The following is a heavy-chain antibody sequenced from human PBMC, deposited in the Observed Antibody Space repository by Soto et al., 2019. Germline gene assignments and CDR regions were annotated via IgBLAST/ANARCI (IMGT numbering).Heavy chain of an antibody. CDR2: IFPGDSDT. CDR3: AAGYTTGTDAFDI. J-gene: IGHJ3*02. CDR1: GYNFANYW. Sequence: PGESLKISCKGSGYNFANYWIGLVRQMPGKGLEWMGMIFPGDSDTKNSPSLQGQIPMSVHKSDSSAYLQWRSLKASVTAMYYCAAGYTTGTDAFDIWARGQWSPSPQ. V-gene: IGHV5-51*01. D-gene: IGHD6-13*01.